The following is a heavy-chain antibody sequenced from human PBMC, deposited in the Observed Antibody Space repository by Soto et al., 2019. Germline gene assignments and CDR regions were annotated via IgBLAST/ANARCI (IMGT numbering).Heavy chain of an antibody. CDR2: IYYSGST. CDR3: AARHFWSRPWTDRRLDY. CDR1: GGSISSYY. J-gene: IGHJ4*02. V-gene: IGHV4-59*12. Sequence: PSETLSLTCTVSGGSISSYYWSWIRQPPGKGLEWIGYIYYSGSTNYNPSLTSRVTISVDKSKSHFSLNLTSVTAADTAVYYCAARHFWSRPWTDRRLDYWGQGTLVTVSS. D-gene: IGHD3-3*02.